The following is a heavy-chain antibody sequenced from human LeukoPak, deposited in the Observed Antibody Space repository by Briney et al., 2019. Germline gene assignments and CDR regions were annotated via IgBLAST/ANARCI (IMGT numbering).Heavy chain of an antibody. J-gene: IGHJ4*02. D-gene: IGHD3-10*01. Sequence: PSETLSLTCTVSGYSISSGYYWGWIRQPPGKGLEWIGSIYYSGSTYYNPSLKSRVTISVDTSKNQFSLKLSSVTAADTAVYYCARGGRALRSHFDYWGQGTLVTVSS. CDR3: ARGGRALRSHFDY. CDR1: GYSISSGYY. V-gene: IGHV4-38-2*02. CDR2: IYYSGST.